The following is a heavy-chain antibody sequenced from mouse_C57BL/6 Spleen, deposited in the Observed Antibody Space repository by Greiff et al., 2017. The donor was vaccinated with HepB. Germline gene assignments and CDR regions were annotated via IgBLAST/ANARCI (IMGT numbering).Heavy chain of an antibody. V-gene: IGHV1-74*01. CDR2: IHPSDSDT. J-gene: IGHJ4*01. Sequence: VQLQQSGAELVKPGASVKVSCKASGYTFTSYWMHWVKQRPGQGLEWIGRIHPSDSDTNYNQKFKGKATLTVDKSSSTAYMQLSSLTSEDSAVYYWATGGTTVVATYYYAMDYWGQGTSVTVSS. CDR1: GYTFTSYW. D-gene: IGHD1-1*01. CDR3: ATGGTTVVATYYYAMDY.